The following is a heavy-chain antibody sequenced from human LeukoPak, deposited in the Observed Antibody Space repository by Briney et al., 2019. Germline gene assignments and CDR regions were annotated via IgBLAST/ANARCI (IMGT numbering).Heavy chain of an antibody. CDR3: ARDDCTNGVCYKGDY. CDR2: ISAYNGNT. D-gene: IGHD2-8*01. CDR1: GYTFTSYG. V-gene: IGHV1-18*01. Sequence: ASVKVSFKASGYTFTSYGISWVRQAPGQGLEWMGWISAYNGNTNYAQKLQGRVTMTTDTSTSTAYMELRSLRSDDTAVYYCARDDCTNGVCYKGDYWGQGTLVTVSS. J-gene: IGHJ4*02.